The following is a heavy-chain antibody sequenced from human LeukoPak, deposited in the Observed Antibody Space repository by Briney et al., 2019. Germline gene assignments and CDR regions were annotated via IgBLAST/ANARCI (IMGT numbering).Heavy chain of an antibody. D-gene: IGHD4-17*01. CDR3: ARSGSTVTTSEPDY. J-gene: IGHJ4*02. Sequence: GGSLRLSCAASGFTFSSYWMSWVRQAPGKGLEWVANIKQDGSEKYYVDSVKGRFTISRDNSKNTLYLQMNSLRAEDTAVYYCARSGSTVTTSEPDYWGQGTLVTVSS. V-gene: IGHV3-7*01. CDR2: IKQDGSEK. CDR1: GFTFSSYW.